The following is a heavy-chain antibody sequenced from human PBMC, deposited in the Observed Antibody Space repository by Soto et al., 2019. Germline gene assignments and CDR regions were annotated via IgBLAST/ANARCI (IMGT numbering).Heavy chain of an antibody. CDR1: GFTFSSYS. Sequence: GGSLRLSCAASGFTFSSYSMNWVRQAPGKGLEWVSYISSSSSTIYYADSVKGRFTISRDNAKNSLYLQMNSLRAEDTAVYYCARDTPLSYYDFWSGYYNGPFDYWGQGALVTVSS. CDR2: ISSSSSTI. V-gene: IGHV3-48*01. CDR3: ARDTPLSYYDFWSGYYNGPFDY. D-gene: IGHD3-3*01. J-gene: IGHJ4*02.